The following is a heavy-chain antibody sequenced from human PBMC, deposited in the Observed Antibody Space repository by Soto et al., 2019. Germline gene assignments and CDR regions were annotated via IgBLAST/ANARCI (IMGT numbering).Heavy chain of an antibody. CDR3: VRGPDYEGYFDY. V-gene: IGHV1-69*12. CDR1: GTTFSNFA. D-gene: IGHD3-22*01. CDR2: IILPFGTP. Sequence: QVRLVQSGAEVKKTGSSVKVSCEASGTTFSNFAIGWVRQAPGQGLEWMGGIILPFGTPNYAQKFQGRVTISADESMTTAYMGLRGLRSEDTAVYYCVRGPDYEGYFDYWGQGTLVTVSS. J-gene: IGHJ4*02.